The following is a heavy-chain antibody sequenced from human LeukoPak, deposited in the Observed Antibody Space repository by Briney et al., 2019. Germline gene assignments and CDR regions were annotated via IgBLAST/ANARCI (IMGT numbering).Heavy chain of an antibody. V-gene: IGHV3-15*01. J-gene: IGHJ4*01. CDR2: IKSNADGGTT. Sequence: GGSLRLSCAASGFTFSKAWMSWVRQATGKGLEWLGRIKSNADGGTTDYAAPVQGRITISRDDSQNTLYLQLDSLKAEDTAVYYFSNFRWQDDCSGFDYWGQGTLVAVSS. CDR1: GFTFSKAW. D-gene: IGHD3-22*01. CDR3: SNFRWQDDCSGFDY.